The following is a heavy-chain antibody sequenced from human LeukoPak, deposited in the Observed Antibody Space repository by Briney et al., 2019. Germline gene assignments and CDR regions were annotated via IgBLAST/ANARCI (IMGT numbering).Heavy chain of an antibody. CDR1: GDSISSYY. V-gene: IGHV4-59*01. J-gene: IGHJ4*02. Sequence: PSETLSLTCNVSGDSISSYYWSWIRKPPGKGLEWIGYIYYSGSTNYNPSLKSRVSISVDTSKTQFSLNLSSVTAADTAVYYCARAIKQWLPPGFDYWGQGTLLTVSS. CDR2: IYYSGST. CDR3: ARAIKQWLPPGFDY. D-gene: IGHD6-19*01.